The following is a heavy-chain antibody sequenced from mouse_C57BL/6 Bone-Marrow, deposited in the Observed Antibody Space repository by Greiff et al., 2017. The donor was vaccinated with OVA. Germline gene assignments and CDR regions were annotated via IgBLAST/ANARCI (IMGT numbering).Heavy chain of an antibody. CDR3: ARERAHYYGGHY. Sequence: VQRVESGAELVKPGASVKLSCKASGYTFTSYWMHWVKQRPGRGLEWIGRIDPNSGGTKYNEKFKSKATLTVDKPSSTAYMQLSSLTSEDSAVYYCARERAHYYGGHYWGQGTTLTVSS. V-gene: IGHV1-72*01. CDR2: IDPNSGGT. D-gene: IGHD1-2*01. J-gene: IGHJ2*01. CDR1: GYTFTSYW.